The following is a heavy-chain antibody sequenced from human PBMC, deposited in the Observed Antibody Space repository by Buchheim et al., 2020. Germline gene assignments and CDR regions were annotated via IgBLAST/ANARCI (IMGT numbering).Heavy chain of an antibody. J-gene: IGHJ4*02. CDR2: IWYDGSNK. D-gene: IGHD2-2*02. CDR1: GFTFSSYG. CDR3: ARDRGYCSSTSCYSLGY. Sequence: VQLVESGGGVVQPGRSLRLSCAASGFTFSSYGMHWVRQAPGKGLEWVAVIWYDGSNKYYADSVKGRFTISRDNSKNTLYLQMNSLRAEDTAVYYCARDRGYCSSTSCYSLGYWGQGTL. V-gene: IGHV3-33*01.